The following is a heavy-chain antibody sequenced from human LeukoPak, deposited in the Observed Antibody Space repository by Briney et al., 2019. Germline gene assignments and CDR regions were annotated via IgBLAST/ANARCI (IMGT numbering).Heavy chain of an antibody. CDR2: TSGPGGSR. V-gene: IGHV3-23*01. CDR1: GCTFSSYA. Sequence: GGSLRLSCAASGCTFSSYAMSWVRQAPGKGLEWVSATSGPGGSRDYADSAKGRFTISRDNSKNTLYLQMNSLTAEDTAIYYSAKKVGLVSAPLYYFDLWGQGTLVTVSS. J-gene: IGHJ4*02. CDR3: AKKVGLVSAPLYYFDL. D-gene: IGHD6-6*01.